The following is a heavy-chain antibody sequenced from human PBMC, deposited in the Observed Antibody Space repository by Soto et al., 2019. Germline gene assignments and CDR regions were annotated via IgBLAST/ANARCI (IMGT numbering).Heavy chain of an antibody. Sequence: GGSLRLSCAASGFIFSNAWINWVRQAPGKGLEWVGRIKSKTDGGTTDYAAPVKGRFTISRDNAKNSLYLQMNSLRAEDTAVYYCARDHHRYSGYDYVDYWGQGTLVTVSS. CDR1: GFIFSNAW. D-gene: IGHD5-12*01. V-gene: IGHV3-15*07. CDR3: ARDHHRYSGYDYVDY. CDR2: IKSKTDGGTT. J-gene: IGHJ4*02.